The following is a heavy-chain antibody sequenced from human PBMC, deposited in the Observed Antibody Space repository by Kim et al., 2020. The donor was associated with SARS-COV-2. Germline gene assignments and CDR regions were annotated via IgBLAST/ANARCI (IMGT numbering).Heavy chain of an antibody. J-gene: IGHJ4*02. Sequence: GGSLRLSCAASGFTFSNYAMNWVRQAPGKGLEWVSSISGSGTTYPADSVKGRFTISRDNSKNTLSLQMNSLRAEDTAIYYCAKDGSGWYAPGWYYFDYWGLGSPVIVSS. CDR2: ISGSGTT. CDR1: GFTFSNYA. V-gene: IGHV3-23*01. D-gene: IGHD6-19*01. CDR3: AKDGSGWYAPGWYYFDY.